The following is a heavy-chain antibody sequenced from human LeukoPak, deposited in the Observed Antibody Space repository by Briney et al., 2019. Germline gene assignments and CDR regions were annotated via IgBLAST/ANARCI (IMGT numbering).Heavy chain of an antibody. CDR2: INPNRGGT. J-gene: IGHJ4*02. D-gene: IGHD6-13*01. V-gene: IGHV1-2*04. CDR3: AREVRIAAAGTNFDY. CDR1: GYTFTGYY. Sequence: ASVKVCCKASGYTFTGYYMHWVRQAPGQGLAWMGWINPNRGGTNYAQKFQGWVTMTRDTSISTAYMELSRLRSDDTAVYYCAREVRIAAAGTNFDYWGQGTLVTVSS.